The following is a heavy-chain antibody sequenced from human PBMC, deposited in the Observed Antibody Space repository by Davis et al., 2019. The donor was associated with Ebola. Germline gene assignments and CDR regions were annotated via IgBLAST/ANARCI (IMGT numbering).Heavy chain of an antibody. Sequence: SETLSLTCAVYGGSFSGYYWSWIRQPPGKGLEWIGEINHSGSTNYNPSLKSRVTISVDTSKNQFSLKLSSVTAADTAVYYCARGPEGVCFDIWGQGTMVTVSS. CDR2: INHSGST. CDR1: GGSFSGYY. V-gene: IGHV4-34*01. J-gene: IGHJ3*02. D-gene: IGHD2-8*01. CDR3: ARGPEGVCFDI.